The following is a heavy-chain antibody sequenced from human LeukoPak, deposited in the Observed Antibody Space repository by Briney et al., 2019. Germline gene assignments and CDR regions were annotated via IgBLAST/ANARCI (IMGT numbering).Heavy chain of an antibody. Sequence: SVKVSCKASGGTFISYTISWVRQAPGRGLEWMGRIIPILGIANYAQKFQGRVTITADKSTSTAYMELSSLRSEDTAVYYCADHYYDSSGYYEYFDYWGQGTLVTVSS. CDR2: IIPILGIA. J-gene: IGHJ4*02. CDR1: GGTFISYT. V-gene: IGHV1-69*02. CDR3: ADHYYDSSGYYEYFDY. D-gene: IGHD3-22*01.